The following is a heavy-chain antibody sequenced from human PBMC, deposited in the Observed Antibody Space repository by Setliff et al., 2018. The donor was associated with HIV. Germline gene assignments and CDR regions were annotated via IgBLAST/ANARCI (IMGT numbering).Heavy chain of an antibody. CDR3: ARDRNVVVVAAYAFDI. D-gene: IGHD2-15*01. J-gene: IGHJ3*02. CDR2: INPSGGST. CDR1: GYSFTDHY. Sequence: ASVKVSCKTSGYSFTDHYIHWVRQAPGQGLEWMGIINPSGGSTSYAQKFQGRVTMTRDTSTSTVYMELSSLRSEDTAVYYCARDRNVVVVAAYAFDIWGQGTMVTVS. V-gene: IGHV1-46*01.